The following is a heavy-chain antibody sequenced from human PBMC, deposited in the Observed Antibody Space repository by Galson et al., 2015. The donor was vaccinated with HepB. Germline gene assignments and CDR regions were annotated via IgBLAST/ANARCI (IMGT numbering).Heavy chain of an antibody. V-gene: IGHV3-23*01. Sequence: SLRLACAASGFIFSYYAMSWVRQAPGEGLEWVSSISVRGGDTYYADSVKGRFAISRDNSKHTVYLQMDSLRVEDTAIYYCAKEGTLVVTADLDYWGQGTLVTVSS. CDR3: AKEGTLVVTADLDY. CDR1: GFIFSYYA. J-gene: IGHJ4*02. D-gene: IGHD2-21*02. CDR2: ISVRGGDT.